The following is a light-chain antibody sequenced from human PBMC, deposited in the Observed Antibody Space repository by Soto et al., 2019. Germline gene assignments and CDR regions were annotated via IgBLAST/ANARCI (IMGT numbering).Light chain of an antibody. J-gene: IGKJ1*01. CDR1: QSISSY. V-gene: IGKV1-39*01. CDR2: AAS. CDR3: QQSYSTWT. Sequence: DIQMTQSPSTLSASVGDRFTITCRASQSISSYLNWYQQKPGKAPKLLIYAASSLQSGVPSRFSGSRSGTDFTLTISSLQPEDFATYYCQQSYSTWTFGQGTKVDIK.